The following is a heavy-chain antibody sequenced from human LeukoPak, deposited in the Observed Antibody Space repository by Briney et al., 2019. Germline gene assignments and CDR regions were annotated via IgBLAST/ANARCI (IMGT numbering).Heavy chain of an antibody. CDR1: GGSISSYY. CDR3: ARHGILVTARNWYFDL. V-gene: IGHV4-59*08. J-gene: IGHJ2*01. D-gene: IGHD2-21*02. Sequence: SETLSLTCTVSGGSISSYYWSWVRQPPGKGLEWIGSLYYSGSTNNNPSLKSRVTMSVDTSKNQFSLKLCSVTAADTAVYYCARHGILVTARNWYFDLWGRGTLVTVSS. CDR2: LYYSGST.